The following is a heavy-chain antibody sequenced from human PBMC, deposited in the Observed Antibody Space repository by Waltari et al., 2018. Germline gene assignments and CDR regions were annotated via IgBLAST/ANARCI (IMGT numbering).Heavy chain of an antibody. Sequence: EVQLVESGGGLVKPGGSLRLSCAASGFTFSNAWMSWVRQAPGKGLEWVGRIKSKTDGGTTDYAAPVKGRFTISRDDSKNTLYLQMNSLRAEDTAVYYCARDPGEEDTAMDVWGQGTLVIVSS. CDR2: IKSKTDGGTT. J-gene: IGHJ4*02. CDR3: ARDPGEEDTAMDV. D-gene: IGHD5-18*01. CDR1: GFTFSNAW. V-gene: IGHV3-15*01.